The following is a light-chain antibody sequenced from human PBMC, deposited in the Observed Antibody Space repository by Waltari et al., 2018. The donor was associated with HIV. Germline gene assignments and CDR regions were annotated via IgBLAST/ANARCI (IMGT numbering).Light chain of an antibody. J-gene: IGLJ2*01. V-gene: IGLV1-47*01. CDR1: SSNIGSNY. CDR2: RNN. Sequence: QSVLTQPPSASGTPGQRVTISCSGSSSNIGSNYVYWYQQLPGTAPKLLIYRNNQRPSWVPDRFSGSKSGTSASLAISGLQSEDEADYYCAAWDDSLNGPVFGGGTKLTVL. CDR3: AAWDDSLNGPV.